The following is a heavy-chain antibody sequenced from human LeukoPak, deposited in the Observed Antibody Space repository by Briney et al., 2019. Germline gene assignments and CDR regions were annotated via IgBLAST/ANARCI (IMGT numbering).Heavy chain of an antibody. CDR3: AKHYYGSGDYRGMDV. D-gene: IGHD3-10*01. J-gene: IGHJ6*03. CDR1: GFTFSSYA. CDR2: ISGSGGST. V-gene: IGHV3-23*01. Sequence: GGSLRLSCAASGFTFSSYAMSWVRQAPGKGLEWVSAISGSGGSTNYADSVKGRFTISRDNSKNTLYLQMNTPRAEDTAVYYCAKHYYGSGDYRGMDVWGKGTTVTVSS.